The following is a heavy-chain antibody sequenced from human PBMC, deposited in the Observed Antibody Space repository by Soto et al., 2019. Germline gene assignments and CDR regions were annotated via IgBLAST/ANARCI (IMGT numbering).Heavy chain of an antibody. V-gene: IGHV3-30*18. CDR3: AKEWVYDTSGWSFDY. CDR2: ISDDGSNK. D-gene: IGHD3-22*01. J-gene: IGHJ4*02. Sequence: PWGSLRLSGASSGFTFSSYGMHWVRQAPGKGLEWVEVISDDGSNKYYADSLKGRFTISRDNSKNTLYLQMNSLRAEDTAVSYCAKEWVYDTSGWSFDYWGQGNLVTVSS. CDR1: GFTFSSYG.